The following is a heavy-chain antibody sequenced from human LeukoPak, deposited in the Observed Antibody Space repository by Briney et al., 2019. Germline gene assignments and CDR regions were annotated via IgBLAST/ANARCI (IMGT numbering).Heavy chain of an antibody. CDR1: GGSVSSASYY. J-gene: IGHJ4*02. Sequence: PSETLSLTCTVSGGSVSSASYYWSWIRQPPGRGLEWIGYVYYSGSTNYNPSFKSRITISVDTSRNQFPLQLSSVTAADTAVYYCARIHRYCSGGACYVLDNWGQGTLVAVSS. D-gene: IGHD2-15*01. V-gene: IGHV4-61*01. CDR2: VYYSGST. CDR3: ARIHRYCSGGACYVLDN.